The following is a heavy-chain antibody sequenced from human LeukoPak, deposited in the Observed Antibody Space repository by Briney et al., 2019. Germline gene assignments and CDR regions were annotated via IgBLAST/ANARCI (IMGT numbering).Heavy chain of an antibody. J-gene: IGHJ1*01. D-gene: IGHD3-22*01. Sequence: GGSLRLSCAASGFTFSTYWMHWVRQAPRKGLVWVSRIKRDGSTNYAASVKGRFTISRDNAKNTVSLQMNSLRPEDTGVYYCARAPSEIGGYYPEYFRHWGQGTLVTVSS. CDR1: GFTFSTYW. V-gene: IGHV3-74*01. CDR2: IKRDGST. CDR3: ARAPSEIGGYYPEYFRH.